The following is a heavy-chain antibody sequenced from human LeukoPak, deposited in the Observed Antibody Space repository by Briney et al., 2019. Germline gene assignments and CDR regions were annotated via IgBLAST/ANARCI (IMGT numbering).Heavy chain of an antibody. V-gene: IGHV3-11*06. CDR2: ISTSSSYT. J-gene: IGHJ4*02. CDR1: GFTFSDHY. CDR3: ARDLMSTGIFDY. Sequence: GGSLRLSCAASGFTFSDHYMSWSRPAPGKGPEWVSYISTSSSYTNYADSVKGRFTISRDNCKNTLYLQMNSLRAEDTAVYYCARDLMSTGIFDYWGQRTLVTVS. D-gene: IGHD1-1*01.